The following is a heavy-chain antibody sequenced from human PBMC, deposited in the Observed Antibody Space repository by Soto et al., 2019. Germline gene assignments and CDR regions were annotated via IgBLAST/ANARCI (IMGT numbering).Heavy chain of an antibody. CDR3: ASYGSGSYSWFDP. D-gene: IGHD3-10*01. Sequence: EVQLLESGGGLVQPGGSLRLSCAASGFTFSSYAMSWVRQAPGKGLEWVSAISGSGGSTYYADSVKGRFTISRDNSKNTLYLQMNSLRAEDTAVYYWASYGSGSYSWFDPWGQGTLVTVSS. V-gene: IGHV3-23*01. CDR1: GFTFSSYA. J-gene: IGHJ5*02. CDR2: ISGSGGST.